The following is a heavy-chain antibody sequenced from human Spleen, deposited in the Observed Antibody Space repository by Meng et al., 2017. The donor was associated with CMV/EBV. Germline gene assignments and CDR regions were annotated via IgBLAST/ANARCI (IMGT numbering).Heavy chain of an antibody. CDR2: IYYSGST. Sequence: SETLSLTCTVSGGSISSYYWSWIRQPPGKGLEWIGYIYYSGSTNYNPSLKSRVTISVDTSKNQFSLKLSSVTAADTAVYYCARLEYDEAYYYYYGMDVWGQGTTVTVSS. J-gene: IGHJ6*02. V-gene: IGHV4-59*01. CDR1: GGSISSYY. CDR3: ARLEYDEAYYYYYGMDV. D-gene: IGHD1-1*01.